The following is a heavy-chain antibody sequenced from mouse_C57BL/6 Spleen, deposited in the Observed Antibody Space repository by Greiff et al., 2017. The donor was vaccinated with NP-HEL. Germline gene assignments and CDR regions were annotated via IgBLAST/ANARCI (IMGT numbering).Heavy chain of an antibody. CDR1: GYAFSSSW. CDR3: ARERGVFDY. CDR2: IYPGDGDT. Sequence: VQLVESGPELVKPGASVKISCKASGYAFSSSWMNWVKQRPGKGLEWIGRIYPGDGDTNYNGKFKGKATLTADKSSSTAYMQLSSLTSEDSAVYFCARERGVFDYWGQGTTLTVSS. V-gene: IGHV1-82*01. J-gene: IGHJ2*01.